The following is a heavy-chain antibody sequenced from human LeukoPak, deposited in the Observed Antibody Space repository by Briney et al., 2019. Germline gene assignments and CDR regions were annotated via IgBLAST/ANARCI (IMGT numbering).Heavy chain of an antibody. CDR2: IYGDGST. CDR1: GDSISTYY. J-gene: IGHJ6*03. D-gene: IGHD3-3*01. Sequence: PSETLSLTCTASGDSISTYYWSWIRQPAGKGLEWIGRIYGDGSTNYNPSLKSRVTMSIDTSKNQVSLKLSSATAADTAVYYCARLVYYDFWSGITKYYYYCMDVWGKGTTVTVSS. CDR3: ARLVYYDFWSGITKYYYYCMDV. V-gene: IGHV4-4*07.